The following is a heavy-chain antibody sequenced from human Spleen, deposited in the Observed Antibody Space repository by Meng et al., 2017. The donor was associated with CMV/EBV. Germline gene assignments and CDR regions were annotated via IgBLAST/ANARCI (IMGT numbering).Heavy chain of an antibody. CDR2: IYPNSGGT. CDR3: VRDNDWGPDY. J-gene: IGHJ4*02. CDR1: GYTFTSYG. V-gene: IGHV1-2*02. Sequence: ASVKGSCKASGYTFTSYGISWVRQAPGQGLEWMGWIYPNSGGTHYAQKFQGRLTVTTDTSISTGYMELSSLGSDDTAVYYCVRDNDWGPDYWGQGTLVTVSS. D-gene: IGHD3-9*01.